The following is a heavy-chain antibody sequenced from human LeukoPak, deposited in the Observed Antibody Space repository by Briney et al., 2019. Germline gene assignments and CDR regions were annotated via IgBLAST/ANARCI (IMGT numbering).Heavy chain of an antibody. D-gene: IGHD6-13*01. Sequence: SETLSLTCTVSGGSISSYYWSWIRQPPGKGLEWIGYIYYSGSTNYNSSLKSRVTISVDTSKNQFSLKLSSVTAADTAVYYCARRTYRIAAAAYYYYGMDVWGQGTTVTVSS. CDR3: ARRTYRIAAAAYYYYGMDV. CDR2: IYYSGST. CDR1: GGSISSYY. V-gene: IGHV4-59*08. J-gene: IGHJ6*02.